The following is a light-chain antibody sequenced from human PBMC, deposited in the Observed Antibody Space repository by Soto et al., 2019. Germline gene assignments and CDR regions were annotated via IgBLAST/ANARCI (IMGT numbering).Light chain of an antibody. CDR1: QRILRY. CDR3: QQNFSTPMYT. CDR2: AAS. J-gene: IGKJ2*01. V-gene: IGKV1-39*01. Sequence: DIQMTQSPSSLSASVGDRVTITCRASQRILRYLSWYQQKSERAPKLLIYAASSFHSGVPSRFSGGGSGTDVTLTISSLEHEEFATYYCQQNFSTPMYTFGQGTKLET.